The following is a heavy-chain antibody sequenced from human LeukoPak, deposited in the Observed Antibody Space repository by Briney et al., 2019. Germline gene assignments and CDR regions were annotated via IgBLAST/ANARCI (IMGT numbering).Heavy chain of an antibody. CDR2: IYTSGST. CDR1: GGSISSGSYY. V-gene: IGHV4-61*02. Sequence: PSETLSLTCTVSGGSISSGSYYWSWIRQPAGKGLEWIGRIYTSGSTNYNPSLKSRVTISVDPSKNQFSMKLSSVTAADTAVYYCARSQGIGYFDYWGQGTLVTVSS. D-gene: IGHD2-21*01. J-gene: IGHJ4*02. CDR3: ARSQGIGYFDY.